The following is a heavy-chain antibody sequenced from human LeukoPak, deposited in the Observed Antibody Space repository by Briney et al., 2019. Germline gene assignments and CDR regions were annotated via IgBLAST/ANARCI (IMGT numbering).Heavy chain of an antibody. CDR3: VRLQPNTGEWAFDI. Sequence: SETLSLTCTVSGGSISTYYWSWIRQPPGEGLEWIGYISNSGSTNYNPSLKSRVTISVDTSKNQLSLKLSSVTAADTAVYHCVRLQPNTGEWAFDIWGQGTMVSVSS. D-gene: IGHD1-1*01. V-gene: IGHV4-59*01. J-gene: IGHJ3*02. CDR1: GGSISTYY. CDR2: ISNSGST.